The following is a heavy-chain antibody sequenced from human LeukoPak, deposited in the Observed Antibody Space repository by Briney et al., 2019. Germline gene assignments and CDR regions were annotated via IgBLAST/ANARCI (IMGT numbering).Heavy chain of an antibody. Sequence: GASVKVSCKASAYTFTGYYMYLVRQAPGQGLEWMGWIHHNSGGTKYAQKFQGRVTMTRDTSISTAYMELSRLSSDDTAVYYCARDSDDYYFAYWGQGTLVTVSS. V-gene: IGHV1-2*02. D-gene: IGHD2-21*02. CDR1: AYTFTGYY. J-gene: IGHJ4*02. CDR3: ARDSDDYYFAY. CDR2: IHHNSGGT.